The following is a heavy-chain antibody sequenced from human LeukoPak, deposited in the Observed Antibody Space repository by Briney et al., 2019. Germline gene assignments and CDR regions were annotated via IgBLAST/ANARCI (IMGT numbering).Heavy chain of an antibody. CDR1: GYTFTSYG. CDR2: ISAYNGNT. V-gene: IGHV1-18*01. CDR3: ASGALGDYYYYYMDV. D-gene: IGHD4-17*01. Sequence: ASVKVSCKASGYTFTSYGISWVRQAPGQGLEWMGWISAYNGNTNYAQKLQGRVTMTTDTSTSTAYMELRSLRSDDTAVYYCASGALGDYYYYYMDVWGKGTTVTISS. J-gene: IGHJ6*03.